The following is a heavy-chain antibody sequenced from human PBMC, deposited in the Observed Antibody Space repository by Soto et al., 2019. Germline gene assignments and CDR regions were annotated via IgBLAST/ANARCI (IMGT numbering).Heavy chain of an antibody. J-gene: IGHJ4*02. Sequence: PGGSLRLSCTVSGFTFSIYSMNWVRQAPGKGLEWISYISSNSDTKYYADSVGGRFTMSRDNAKNSVYLQMKRLRDEDTAVYYCARGAMSDTTGYYPKYYFDSWGQGTVVTVSS. CDR1: GFTFSIYS. CDR3: ARGAMSDTTGYYPKYYFDS. V-gene: IGHV3-48*02. CDR2: ISSNSDTK. D-gene: IGHD3-22*01.